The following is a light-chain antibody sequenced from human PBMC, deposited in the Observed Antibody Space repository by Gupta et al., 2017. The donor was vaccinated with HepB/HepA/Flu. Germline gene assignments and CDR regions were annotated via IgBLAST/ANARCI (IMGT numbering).Light chain of an antibody. CDR1: KVGNTY. CDR3: QAWDSSRSV. J-gene: IGLJ1*01. Sequence: SYELTQPLSVSVSPGPTASLTCSGDKVGNTYTYWYQQKPGQYPVLVIYQDNKRPSGIPERFSGSDTGNTATLTISETQPLDEADYYCQAWDSSRSVFGTGTRVTVL. CDR2: QDN. V-gene: IGLV3-1*01.